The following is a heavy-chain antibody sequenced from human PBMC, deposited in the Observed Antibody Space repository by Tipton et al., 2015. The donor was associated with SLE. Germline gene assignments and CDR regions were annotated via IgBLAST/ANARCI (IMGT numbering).Heavy chain of an antibody. Sequence: SLRPSCAASGFTFSSYDMHWVRQATGKGLEWVSAIGTAGDTYYPGSVKGRFTISRENAKNSLYLQMNSLRAGDTAVYYCARSTIVQRAFDIWGQGTMVTVSS. D-gene: IGHD4/OR15-4a*01. V-gene: IGHV3-13*01. CDR1: GFTFSSYD. CDR2: IGTAGDT. J-gene: IGHJ3*02. CDR3: ARSTIVQRAFDI.